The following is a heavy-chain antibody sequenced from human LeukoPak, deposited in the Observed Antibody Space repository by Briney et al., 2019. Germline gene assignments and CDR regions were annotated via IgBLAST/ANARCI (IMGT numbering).Heavy chain of an antibody. CDR2: VTDSGDKV. Sequence: GGSLRLSCAASGFTFSDYYMTWVRQAPGKGLERVSAVTDSGDKVFYADSVKGRFTISRDNSKNTLYLQMSSLRVEDTAVYYCVKGSGSSGYYPLNYWGQGTLVTVSS. D-gene: IGHD3-22*01. CDR3: VKGSGSSGYYPLNY. CDR1: GFTFSDYY. J-gene: IGHJ4*02. V-gene: IGHV3-23*01.